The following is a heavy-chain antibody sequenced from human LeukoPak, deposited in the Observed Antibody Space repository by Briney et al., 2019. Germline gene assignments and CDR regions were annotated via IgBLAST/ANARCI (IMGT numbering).Heavy chain of an antibody. V-gene: IGHV5-51*01. Sequence: GESLKISCKGSGYRFTSYWIGWVRQMPGKGLEWMRIIYPGDSDTRYSPSFQGQVTISADKSISTAYLQWSSLKASDTAMYYCARVIAAADPNWFDPWGQGTLVTVSS. CDR2: IYPGDSDT. CDR1: GYRFTSYW. J-gene: IGHJ5*02. D-gene: IGHD6-13*01. CDR3: ARVIAAADPNWFDP.